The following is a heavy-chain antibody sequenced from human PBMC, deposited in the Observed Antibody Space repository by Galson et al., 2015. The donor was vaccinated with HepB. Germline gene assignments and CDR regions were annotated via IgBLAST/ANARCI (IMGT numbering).Heavy chain of an antibody. V-gene: IGHV3-48*02. CDR3: VRAICSGGSCYSAFDY. CDR2: ISSASSAI. Sequence: SLRLSCAASGFTFSSYGMYWVRQAPGKGLEWISYISSASSAIQYADSVKGRFTISRDNDQNSLYLQMNSPRDEDTAVYYCVRAICSGGSCYSAFDYWGQGTLVTVSS. CDR1: GFTFSSYG. J-gene: IGHJ4*02. D-gene: IGHD2-15*01.